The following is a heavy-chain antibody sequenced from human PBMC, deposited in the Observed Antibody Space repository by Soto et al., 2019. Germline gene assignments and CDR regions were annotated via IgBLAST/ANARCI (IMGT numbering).Heavy chain of an antibody. CDR2: ISGNGGNT. Sequence: EVQLVESGGGLVQPGGSLRLSCAASGFTFSSYAMHWVRQAPGKGLEFVSAISGNGGNTHYANSVRGRFTISRANSKNTLYLQMGGLRADDMAVYYGAGGRSNRGGYSPVCDSWGQGNLVTVSS. D-gene: IGHD2-15*01. V-gene: IGHV3-64*01. CDR3: AGGRSNRGGYSPVCDS. CDR1: GFTFSSYA. J-gene: IGHJ4*02.